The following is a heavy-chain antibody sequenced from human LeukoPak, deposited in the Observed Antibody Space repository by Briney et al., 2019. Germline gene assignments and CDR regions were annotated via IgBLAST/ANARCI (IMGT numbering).Heavy chain of an antibody. Sequence: PGGSLRLSCAASGFTFSSYAMSWVRQAPGKGLEWVSAISGSGGSTYYADSVKGRFTISRDNSKNTPYLQMNSLRAEDTAVYYCAKVTMVRGVIRAFDYWGQGTLVTVSS. J-gene: IGHJ4*02. CDR1: GFTFSSYA. CDR3: AKVTMVRGVIRAFDY. CDR2: ISGSGGST. V-gene: IGHV3-23*01. D-gene: IGHD3-10*01.